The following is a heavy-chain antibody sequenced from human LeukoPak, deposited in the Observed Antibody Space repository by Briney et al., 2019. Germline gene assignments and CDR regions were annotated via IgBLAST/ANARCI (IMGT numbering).Heavy chain of an antibody. CDR3: AKDYGDFLRPLYYFDY. V-gene: IGHV1-2*02. CDR1: GYTFTGYY. D-gene: IGHD4-17*01. CDR2: INPNSGGT. Sequence: ASVKVSCKASGYTFTGYYMHWVRQAPGQGLEWMGWINPNSGGTNYAQKLQGRVTMTRDTSISTAYMELSRLRSDDTAVYYCAKDYGDFLRPLYYFDYWGQGTLVTVSS. J-gene: IGHJ4*02.